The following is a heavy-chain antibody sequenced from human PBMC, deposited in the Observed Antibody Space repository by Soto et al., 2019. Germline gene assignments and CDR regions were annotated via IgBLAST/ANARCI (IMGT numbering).Heavy chain of an antibody. CDR3: ARGAARTTPYYFDS. CDR2: ISTSSDYI. J-gene: IGHJ4*02. V-gene: IGHV3-21*01. Sequence: GGSLRLFCAASGFTFSSYSMHWVRQAPGEGLEWVSSISTSSDYIYYSDSVKGRFTISRDNGNNSLFLQMNSLRAGDTAVYYCARGAARTTPYYFDSWGQGT. CDR1: GFTFSSYS.